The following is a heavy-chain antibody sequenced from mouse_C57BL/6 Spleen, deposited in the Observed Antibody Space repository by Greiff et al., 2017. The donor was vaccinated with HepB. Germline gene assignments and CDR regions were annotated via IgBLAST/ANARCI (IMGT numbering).Heavy chain of an antibody. D-gene: IGHD1-1*01. CDR3: ARGTTVVATGNYFDY. J-gene: IGHJ2*01. CDR2: INPGSGGT. CDR1: GYAFTNYL. V-gene: IGHV1-54*01. Sequence: VMLVESGAELVRPGTSVKVSCKASGYAFTNYLIEWVKQRPGQGLEWIGVINPGSGGTNYNEKFKGKATLTADKSSSTAYMQLSSLTSEDSAVYFCARGTTVVATGNYFDYWGQGTTLTVSS.